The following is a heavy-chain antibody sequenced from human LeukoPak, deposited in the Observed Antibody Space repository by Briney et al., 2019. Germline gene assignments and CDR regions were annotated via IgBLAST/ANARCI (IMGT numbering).Heavy chain of an antibody. CDR2: IYYSGST. D-gene: IGHD6-19*01. Sequence: SETLSLTCTVSGGSISSYYWSWIRQPPGKGLEWIGYIYYSGSTNYNPSLKSRVTISVDTFKNQFSLKLSSVTAADTAVYYCARISRGWYQDYYYYMDVWGKGTTVTVSS. CDR1: GGSISSYY. CDR3: ARISRGWYQDYYYYMDV. J-gene: IGHJ6*03. V-gene: IGHV4-59*01.